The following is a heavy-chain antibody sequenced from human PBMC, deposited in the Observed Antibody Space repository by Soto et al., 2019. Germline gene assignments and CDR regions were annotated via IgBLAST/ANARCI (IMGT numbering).Heavy chain of an antibody. J-gene: IGHJ4*02. V-gene: IGHV4-31*03. D-gene: IGHD3-10*01. CDR2: IYNGGTT. CDR1: GGSISSVGYY. CDR3: ARGAGSGRSRTVDY. Sequence: PSETLSLTCTVSGGSISSVGYYWSWIRQHPDKGLEWIGHIYNGGTTWYNPSLTSRITISVHTSKTQFSLKLSSVTAADTAVYYCARGAGSGRSRTVDYWGQGTLVTVSS.